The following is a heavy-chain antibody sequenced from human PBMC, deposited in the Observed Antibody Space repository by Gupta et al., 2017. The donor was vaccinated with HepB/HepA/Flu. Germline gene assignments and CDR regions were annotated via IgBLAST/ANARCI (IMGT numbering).Heavy chain of an antibody. V-gene: IGHV1-46*01. Sequence: QVQLVQSGAEVKKPGASVKVSCKASGYTFTSYYMHWVRQAPGQGLEWMGIINPSGGSTSYAQKFQGRVTMTRDTSTSTVYMELSSLRSEDTAVYYCARGVYCSSTSCQTTQNWFDPWGQGTLVTVSS. D-gene: IGHD2-2*01. CDR3: ARGVYCSSTSCQTTQNWFDP. CDR2: INPSGGST. J-gene: IGHJ5*02. CDR1: GYTFTSYY.